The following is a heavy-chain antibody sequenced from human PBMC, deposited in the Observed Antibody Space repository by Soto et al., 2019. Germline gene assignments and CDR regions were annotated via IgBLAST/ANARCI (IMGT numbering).Heavy chain of an antibody. D-gene: IGHD6-13*01. CDR3: ARGGIAAAGVFDY. CDR1: GGSIISGGYY. J-gene: IGHJ4*02. Sequence: TLSLTCTVSGGSIISGGYYFSCIRQHPGKGLEWIGYIYYSGSTYYNPSLKSRVTISVDTSKNQFSLKLSSVTAADTAVYYCARGGIAAAGVFDYWGQGTLVTVSS. V-gene: IGHV4-31*03. CDR2: IYYSGST.